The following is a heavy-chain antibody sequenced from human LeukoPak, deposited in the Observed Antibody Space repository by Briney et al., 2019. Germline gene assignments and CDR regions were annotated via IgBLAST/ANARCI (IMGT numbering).Heavy chain of an antibody. V-gene: IGHV3-21*01. CDR1: GFRFSTFV. CDR2: ISSSSSYI. CDR3: AGGDSSSWYV. Sequence: GGSLRLSCAASGFRFSTFVMSWVRQAPGKGLEWVSSISSSSSYIYYADSVKGRFTISRDNAKNSLYLQMNSLRAEDTAVYYCAGGDSSSWYVWGQGTLVTVSS. D-gene: IGHD6-13*01. J-gene: IGHJ4*02.